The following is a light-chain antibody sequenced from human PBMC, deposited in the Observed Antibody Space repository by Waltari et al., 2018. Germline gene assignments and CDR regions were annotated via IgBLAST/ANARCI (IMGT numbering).Light chain of an antibody. J-gene: IGKJ3*01. Sequence: EIVLTQSPATLSLSPGERATLSCRASQSVGSYLAWYQQKPGQAPRLLIYDASKRATGTPARFSVSGSGTDFSLSISSLEPEDFGVYYCQQRSNWPPIFTFGPGTKVDIK. V-gene: IGKV3-11*01. CDR3: QQRSNWPPIFT. CDR1: QSVGSY. CDR2: DAS.